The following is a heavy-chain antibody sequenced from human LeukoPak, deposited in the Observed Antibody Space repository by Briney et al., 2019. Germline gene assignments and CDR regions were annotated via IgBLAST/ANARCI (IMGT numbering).Heavy chain of an antibody. Sequence: GGSLRLSCAASGFTFDDYAMHWVRQAPGKGLEWVSGISWNSGSIGYADSVKGRFTISRDNAKNSLYLQMNSLRAEDTALYCCAKDLYSSSSKGSAKALDYWGQGTLVTVSS. D-gene: IGHD6-6*01. CDR3: AKDLYSSSSKGSAKALDY. V-gene: IGHV3-9*01. J-gene: IGHJ4*02. CDR2: ISWNSGSI. CDR1: GFTFDDYA.